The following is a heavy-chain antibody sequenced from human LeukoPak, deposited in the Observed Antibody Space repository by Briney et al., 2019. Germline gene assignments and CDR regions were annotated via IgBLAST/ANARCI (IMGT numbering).Heavy chain of an antibody. CDR3: ARDGMATIDDFDY. CDR1: GYTFTSYG. J-gene: IGHJ4*02. Sequence: GASVKVSCKASGYTFTSYGISWVRQAPGQGLEWMGWINPNSGGTNYAQKFQGRVTMTRDTSISTAYMELSRLRSDDTAVYYCARDGMATIDDFDYWGQGTLVTVSS. D-gene: IGHD5-24*01. CDR2: INPNSGGT. V-gene: IGHV1-2*02.